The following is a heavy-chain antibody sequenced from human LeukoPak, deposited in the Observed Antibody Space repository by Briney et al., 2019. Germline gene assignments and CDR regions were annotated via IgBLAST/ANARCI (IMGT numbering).Heavy chain of an antibody. D-gene: IGHD3-22*01. CDR3: ARSGSGYYYRVDY. CDR1: GGSISSYY. J-gene: IGHJ4*02. V-gene: IGHV4-59*01. CDR2: IYYSGST. Sequence: SETLSLTCTVSGGSISSYYWSWIRQPPGKGLEWIGYIYYSGSTNYNPSLKSRVTISVDTSKNQFSLKLSSVTAADTAVYYCARSGSGYYYRVDYWGQGTLVTVSS.